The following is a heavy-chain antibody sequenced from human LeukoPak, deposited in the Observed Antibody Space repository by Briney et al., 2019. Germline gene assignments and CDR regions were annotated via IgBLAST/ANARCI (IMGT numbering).Heavy chain of an antibody. D-gene: IGHD6-6*01. V-gene: IGHV4-59*01. CDR3: ARGAAARRSDY. CDR2: IYYSGST. Sequence: PSETLSPTCTVSVGSISSYYWSWIRQPPGKGLEWIGYIYYSGSTNYNPSLKSRVTISVDTSKNQFSLKLSSVTAADTAVYYCARGAAARRSDYWGQGTLVTVSS. CDR1: VGSISSYY. J-gene: IGHJ4*02.